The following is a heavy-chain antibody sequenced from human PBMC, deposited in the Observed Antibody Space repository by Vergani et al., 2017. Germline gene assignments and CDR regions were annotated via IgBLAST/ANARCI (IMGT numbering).Heavy chain of an antibody. Sequence: QVQLVESGGGVVQPGRSLRLSCAASGFTFSSYAMHWVRQAPGKGLEWVAVISYDGSNKYYADSVKGRFTISRDNSKNTLYLQMNSLRAEDTAVYYCASLQLWFGGEDSDFDYWGQGTLVTVSS. D-gene: IGHD5-18*01. CDR1: GFTFSSYA. J-gene: IGHJ4*02. V-gene: IGHV3-30-3*01. CDR2: ISYDGSNK. CDR3: ASLQLWFGGEDSDFDY.